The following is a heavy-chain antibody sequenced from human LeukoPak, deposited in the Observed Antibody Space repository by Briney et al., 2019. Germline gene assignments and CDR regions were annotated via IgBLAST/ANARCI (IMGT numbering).Heavy chain of an antibody. Sequence: GGSLRLSCAASGFTFSSYGIHWVRQAPGKGLEWVAFIRYDGSNKYYADSVKGRFIISRDNSKNTLYLQMNSLRAEDTAVYYCARLGGTYLEYWFFDLWGRGTLVTVPS. D-gene: IGHD1-26*01. V-gene: IGHV3-30*02. J-gene: IGHJ2*01. CDR3: ARLGGTYLEYWFFDL. CDR1: GFTFSSYG. CDR2: IRYDGSNK.